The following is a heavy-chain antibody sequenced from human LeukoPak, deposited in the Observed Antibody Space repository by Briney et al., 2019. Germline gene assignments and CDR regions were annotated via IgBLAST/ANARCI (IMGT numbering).Heavy chain of an antibody. CDR1: GGSFSGYY. CDR2: INHSGST. J-gene: IGHJ4*02. V-gene: IGHV4-34*01. Sequence: SETLSLTCAVYGGSFSGYYWSWIRQPPGKGLEWIGEINHSGSTNYNPSLKSRVTISLDTSTNQFSLKLNSVTAADTAVYYCARDRALGSGKYYFDYWGQGTPVTVSS. CDR3: ARDRALGSGKYYFDY. D-gene: IGHD3-16*01.